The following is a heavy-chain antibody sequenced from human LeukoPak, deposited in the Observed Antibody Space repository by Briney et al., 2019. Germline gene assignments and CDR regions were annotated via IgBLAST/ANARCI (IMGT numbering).Heavy chain of an antibody. J-gene: IGHJ4*02. V-gene: IGHV4-34*01. CDR3: AREAGSGSYYIGY. D-gene: IGHD3-10*01. CDR1: GGSFSGYY. CDR2: INHSGST. Sequence: SETLSLTCAVYGGSFSGYYWSWIRQPPGKGVVWIGEINHSGSTNYNPSLKSRVTISIDTSKNQCSLKLSSATAADTAVDYCAREAGSGSYYIGYWGQGTLVTVSS.